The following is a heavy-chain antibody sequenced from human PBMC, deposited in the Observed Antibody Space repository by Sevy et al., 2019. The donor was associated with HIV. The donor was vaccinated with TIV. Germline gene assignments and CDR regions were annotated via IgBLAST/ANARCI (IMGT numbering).Heavy chain of an antibody. D-gene: IGHD6-19*01. J-gene: IGHJ4*02. CDR3: AREKIHSSGWYYFDY. CDR2: ISAYNGNT. Sequence: ASVKVSCKTSGYTFTSNGISWVRQAPGQGLEWMGWISAYNGNTNYAQKLQGRVTMTTDTSTSTAYMELRSLRSDDTAVNYCAREKIHSSGWYYFDYWGQGTLVTVSS. V-gene: IGHV1-18*01. CDR1: GYTFTSNG.